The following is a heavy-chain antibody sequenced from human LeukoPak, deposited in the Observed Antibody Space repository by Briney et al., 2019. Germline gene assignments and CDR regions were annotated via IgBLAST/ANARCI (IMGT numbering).Heavy chain of an antibody. Sequence: GGSLRLSCAASGFTFSGYEMNWVCQTPGKGLEWVSYISISGTIISYADSVRGRLTISRDNAKNSLYLQMNSLRAEDTAVYYCARERDDYYFDYWGQGTLVTVSS. CDR3: ARERDDYYFDY. CDR2: ISISGTII. V-gene: IGHV3-48*03. CDR1: GFTFSGYE. D-gene: IGHD3-3*01. J-gene: IGHJ4*02.